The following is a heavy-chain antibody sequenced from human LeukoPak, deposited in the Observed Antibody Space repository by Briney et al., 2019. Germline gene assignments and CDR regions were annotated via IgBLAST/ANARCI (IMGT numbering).Heavy chain of an antibody. D-gene: IGHD3-10*01. Sequence: GGSVRLSCAASGFTFSSYSMNWVRQAPGKGLEWVSSISSSSSYIYYADSVKGRFTISRDNAKNSLYLQMNSLRAEDTAVYYCARDVLWFGEPHAFDIWGQGTMVTVSS. CDR2: ISSSSSYI. CDR3: ARDVLWFGEPHAFDI. CDR1: GFTFSSYS. J-gene: IGHJ3*02. V-gene: IGHV3-21*01.